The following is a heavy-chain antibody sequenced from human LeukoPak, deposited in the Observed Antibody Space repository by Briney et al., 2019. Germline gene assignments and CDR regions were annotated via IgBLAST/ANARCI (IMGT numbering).Heavy chain of an antibody. D-gene: IGHD2-2*01. CDR2: INSDGSST. J-gene: IGHJ6*02. V-gene: IGHV3-74*01. Sequence: GGSLRLSCAASGFTFSSYWMHWVRQAPGKGLVWVSRINSDGSSTSYADSVKGRFTISRDNAKNTLYLQMNSLRAEDTAVYYYARGPEIVVPGYGMDVWGQGTTVTVSS. CDR3: ARGPEIVVPGYGMDV. CDR1: GFTFSSYW.